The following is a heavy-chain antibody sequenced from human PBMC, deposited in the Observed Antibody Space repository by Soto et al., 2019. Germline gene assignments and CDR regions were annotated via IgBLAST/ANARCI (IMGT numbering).Heavy chain of an antibody. CDR2: IYYSGNT. J-gene: IGHJ5*02. Sequence: TETLSLTCTVSGVSISIYYRSWIRQPPGKGLEWIGRIYYSGNTNYNPSLKSRVTISVDTSKHQFSLKLSSVTAADTAVYYCGRTTKLLLSEYRSSAYCFGPWGQGALVTVSS. V-gene: IGHV4-59*01. D-gene: IGHD6-6*01. CDR3: GRTTKLLLSEYRSSAYCFGP. CDR1: GVSISIYY.